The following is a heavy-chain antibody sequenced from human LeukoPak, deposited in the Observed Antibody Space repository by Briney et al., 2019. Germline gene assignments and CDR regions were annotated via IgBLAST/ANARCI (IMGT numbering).Heavy chain of an antibody. CDR2: IYSGGST. V-gene: IGHV3-66*01. CDR1: GFTFSTYA. D-gene: IGHD6-19*01. CDR3: ARVAVAGLSTDY. Sequence: GGPLRLSCAASGFTFSTYAMSWVRQAPGKGLEWVSVIYSGGSTYYADSVKGRFTISRDNSRNTLYLQMNSLRAEDTAVYYCARVAVAGLSTDYWGQGTLVTVSS. J-gene: IGHJ4*02.